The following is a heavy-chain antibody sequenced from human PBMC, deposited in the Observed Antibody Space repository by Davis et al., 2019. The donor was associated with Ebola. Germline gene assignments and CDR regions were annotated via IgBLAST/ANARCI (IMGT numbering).Heavy chain of an antibody. CDR2: INAGNGNT. Sequence: AASVKVSCKASGYTFTSYGISWVRQAPGQRLEWMGWINAGNGNTKYSQKFQGRVTITRDTSASTAYMELSSLRSEDTAVYYCARAGIAAAGPDYWGQGTLVTVSS. J-gene: IGHJ4*02. CDR3: ARAGIAAAGPDY. CDR1: GYTFTSYG. V-gene: IGHV1-3*01. D-gene: IGHD6-13*01.